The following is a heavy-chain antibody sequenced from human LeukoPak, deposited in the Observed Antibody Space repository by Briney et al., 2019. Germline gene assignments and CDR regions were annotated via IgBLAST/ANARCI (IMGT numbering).Heavy chain of an antibody. Sequence: ASVKVSCKASGYTFTGYYMHWVRQAPGQGLEWMGWINPNSGGTNYAQKFQGRVTMTRDTSISTAYMELSRLRSDDTAVLYCARKSLGYCSSTSCYGSMDVWGKGTTVTVSS. CDR1: GYTFTGYY. D-gene: IGHD2-2*01. J-gene: IGHJ6*03. CDR3: ARKSLGYCSSTSCYGSMDV. CDR2: INPNSGGT. V-gene: IGHV1-2*02.